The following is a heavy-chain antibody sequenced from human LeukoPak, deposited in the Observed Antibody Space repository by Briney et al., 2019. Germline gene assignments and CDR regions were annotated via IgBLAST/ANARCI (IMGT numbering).Heavy chain of an antibody. D-gene: IGHD6-19*01. Sequence: SETLSLTCAVYGGSFSGYYCSWIRQPPGKGREYIGEINHGGSTKYNPSLKSRVTISVDTSKSQFSLKLSSVPAADTGVYYCAKGRAEYSSGWFFDYWGPGTLVTVSS. CDR3: AKGRAEYSSGWFFDY. J-gene: IGHJ4*02. V-gene: IGHV4-34*01. CDR1: GGSFSGYY. CDR2: INHGGST.